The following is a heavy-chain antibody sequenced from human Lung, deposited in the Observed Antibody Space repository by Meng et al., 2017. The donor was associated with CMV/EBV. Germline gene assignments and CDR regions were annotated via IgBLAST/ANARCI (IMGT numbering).Heavy chain of an antibody. CDR1: SGSISVSNC. J-gene: IGHJ4*02. CDR2: IYHSGST. Sequence: QVHPPESGSGLMQPSWPLSLPCSVSSGSISVSNCWRWDRRPPGKGWEWIGEIYHSGSTNYNPSLQSRVTISVDKSKNQFSLKLSSVHAADTAVYYCASFPPPGKQWLVTDYWGQGTLVTVSS. D-gene: IGHD6-19*01. CDR3: ASFPPPGKQWLVTDY. V-gene: IGHV4-4*02.